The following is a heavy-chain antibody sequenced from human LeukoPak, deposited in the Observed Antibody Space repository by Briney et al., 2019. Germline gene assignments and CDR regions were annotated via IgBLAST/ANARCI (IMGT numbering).Heavy chain of an antibody. V-gene: IGHV4-4*07. D-gene: IGHD6-13*01. CDR3: ARDGTAGQQSYYYYMDV. CDR2: IYTSGST. Sequence: SETLTLTCTVSGASISNYYWSWIRQPAGKALEWIGRIYTSGSTNYNLSLNSRVTMSVDTSKNQFSLKLTSVTAADTALYYCARDGTAGQQSYYYYMDVWGKGTPVTVSS. J-gene: IGHJ6*03. CDR1: GASISNYY.